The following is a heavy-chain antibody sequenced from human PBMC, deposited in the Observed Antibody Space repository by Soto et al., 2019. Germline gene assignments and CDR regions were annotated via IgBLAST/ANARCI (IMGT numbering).Heavy chain of an antibody. CDR2: ISAYNGNT. CDR1: GYTFTSYG. Sequence: GASVKVSCKASGYTFTSYGFIWVRQAPGQGLEWMGWISAYNGNTKYAQKFQGRVTMTVDTSTTTAYMELRSLTSDDRAVYYCAKNGQPPYYYYGMDVWGQGTTVTVSS. J-gene: IGHJ6*02. V-gene: IGHV1-18*01. CDR3: AKNGQPPYYYYGMDV. D-gene: IGHD2-8*01.